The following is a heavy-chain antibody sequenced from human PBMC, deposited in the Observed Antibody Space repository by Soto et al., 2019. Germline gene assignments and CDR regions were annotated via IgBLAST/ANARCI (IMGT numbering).Heavy chain of an antibody. J-gene: IGHJ6*02. CDR1: EFSFTSSA. D-gene: IGHD1-26*01. CDR3: AADGVGATTHYYYGMDV. CDR2: IVVGSGNT. V-gene: IGHV1-58*01. Sequence: SVKVSFNASEFSFTSSAVQWVRQARGQRLEWIGWIVVGSGNTNYAQKFQERVTITRDMSTSTAYMELSSLRSEDTAVYYCAADGVGATTHYYYGMDVWGQGTTVTVSS.